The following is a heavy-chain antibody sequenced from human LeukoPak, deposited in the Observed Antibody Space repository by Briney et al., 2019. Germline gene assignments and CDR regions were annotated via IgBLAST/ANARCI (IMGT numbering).Heavy chain of an antibody. CDR1: GFTFSDYY. J-gene: IGHJ4*02. CDR2: SKNRAQNYVT. CDR3: ARDDGGQGDY. D-gene: IGHD2-15*01. Sequence: GGSLRLSCAASGFTFSDYYVDWVRQAPGKGLERIGRSKNRAQNYVTQYAAFVQGRFIISRDDSKNSLYLQINTLKTEDTAVYYCARDDGGQGDYWGQGTLVTVSS. V-gene: IGHV3-72*01.